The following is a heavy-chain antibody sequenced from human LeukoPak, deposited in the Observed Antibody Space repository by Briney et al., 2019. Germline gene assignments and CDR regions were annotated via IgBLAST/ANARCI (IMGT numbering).Heavy chain of an antibody. J-gene: IGHJ4*02. CDR1: GYSFTSYW. CDR2: IYPGDSDT. V-gene: IGHV5-51*01. Sequence: GDSLKISCETSGYSFTSYWIGWVRQMPGQGLEWMGIIYPGDSDTRYSPSFQGQVTISADKSISTAYLQWSSLKASDTATYYCARHTIAAAATDYWGQGTLVTVSS. CDR3: ARHTIAAAATDY. D-gene: IGHD6-13*01.